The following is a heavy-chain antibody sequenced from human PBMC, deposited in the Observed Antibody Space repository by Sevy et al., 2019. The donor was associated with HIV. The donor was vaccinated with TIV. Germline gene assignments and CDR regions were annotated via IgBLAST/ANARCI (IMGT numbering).Heavy chain of an antibody. CDR3: AGNYYDSSGYYYADAFDI. J-gene: IGHJ3*02. Sequence: GGSLRLSCAASGFTFSSYSMNWVRQAPGKGLEWVSYISSSSSTIYYADSVKGRFTISRDNSKNTLYLQMNSLRAEDTAVYYCAGNYYDSSGYYYADAFDIWGQGTMVTVSS. V-gene: IGHV3-48*01. CDR1: GFTFSSYS. D-gene: IGHD3-22*01. CDR2: ISSSSSTI.